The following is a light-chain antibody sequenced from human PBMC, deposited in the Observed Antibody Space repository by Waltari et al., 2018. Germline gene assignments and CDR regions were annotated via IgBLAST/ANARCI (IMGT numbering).Light chain of an antibody. CDR1: SGSISTTSY. CDR2: KAN. Sequence: QTVVTQEPSLSVSPGGTVTLTCALSSGSISTTSYATWYQQSPGQAPRTLVYKANSRYVGVPCRFAGSILGNKAALTSTGAQADDESDYYCAVYMGRGIWVFGGGTKLTVL. J-gene: IGLJ3*02. CDR3: AVYMGRGIWV. V-gene: IGLV8-61*01.